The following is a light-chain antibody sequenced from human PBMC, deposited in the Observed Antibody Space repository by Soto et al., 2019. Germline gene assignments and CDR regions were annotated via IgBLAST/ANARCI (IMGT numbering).Light chain of an antibody. CDR2: EGN. Sequence: QSALTQPASVSGSPGQSITISCTGTSSDVDFYNIVSWYQQHPGKAPKLMIYEGNKRPSGVSNRFSGSKSGNTASLTISGLQAEDEADYYCCSYAGGVVFGGGTKLTVL. CDR3: CSYAGGVV. J-gene: IGLJ3*02. CDR1: SSDVDFYNI. V-gene: IGLV2-23*01.